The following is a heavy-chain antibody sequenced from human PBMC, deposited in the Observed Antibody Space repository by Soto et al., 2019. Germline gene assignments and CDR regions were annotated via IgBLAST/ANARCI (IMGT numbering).Heavy chain of an antibody. CDR2: ISAYNGNT. J-gene: IGHJ4*02. Sequence: ASVKVSCKASGYTFTSYGISWVRQAPGQGLEWMGWISAYNGNTNYAQKLQGRVTMTTDTSTSTAYMELRSLRTEDTALYYCAKDNGLDRDGPFDYWGQGILVTVSS. CDR1: GYTFTSYG. CDR3: AKDNGLDRDGPFDY. D-gene: IGHD2-2*03. V-gene: IGHV1-18*01.